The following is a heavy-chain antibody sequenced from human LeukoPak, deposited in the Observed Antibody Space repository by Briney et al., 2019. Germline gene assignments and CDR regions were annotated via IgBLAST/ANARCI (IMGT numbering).Heavy chain of an antibody. CDR2: IYYSGST. D-gene: IGHD6-13*01. CDR1: GGSISSSSYY. Sequence: SETLSLTCTVSGGSISSSSYYWGWIRQPPGKGQEWIGSIYYSGSTYYNPSLKSRVTISVDTSKNQFSLKLSSVTAADTAVYYCARTRSYSSSWYFNDYWGQGTLVTVSS. J-gene: IGHJ4*02. CDR3: ARTRSYSSSWYFNDY. V-gene: IGHV4-39*01.